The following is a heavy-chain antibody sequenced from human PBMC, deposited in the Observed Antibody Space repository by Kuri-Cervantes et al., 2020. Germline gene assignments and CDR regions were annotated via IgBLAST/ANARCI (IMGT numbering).Heavy chain of an antibody. CDR3: TTDRGVLLWFGEFTDYYFDY. CDR1: GFTFSKYW. CDR2: INGDGSST. D-gene: IGHD3-10*01. Sequence: GGSLRLSCGASGFTFSKYWMHWVRQSPEKGLVWVSRINGDGSSTSYADSVRGRFTISRDNSKNTLYLQMNSLRAEDTAVYYCTTDRGVLLWFGEFTDYYFDYWGQGTLVTVSS. J-gene: IGHJ4*02. V-gene: IGHV3-74*01.